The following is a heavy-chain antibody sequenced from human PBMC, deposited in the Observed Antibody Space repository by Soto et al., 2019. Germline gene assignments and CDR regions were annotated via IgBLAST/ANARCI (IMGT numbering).Heavy chain of an antibody. CDR2: VAYSGTP. CDR1: PGSISSSY. J-gene: IGHJ5*02. Sequence: QVQLQESGPGLVKPSETLTLTCTVSPGSISSSYWSWIRQPPGRGLEWIGHVAYSGTPKYNPSLKSRGSISVSTSQRQFSLRLTSVTAADTAIYYCAREAQDYYFDHWGQGILVTVSS. CDR3: AREAQDYYFDH. D-gene: IGHD1-26*01. V-gene: IGHV4-59*01.